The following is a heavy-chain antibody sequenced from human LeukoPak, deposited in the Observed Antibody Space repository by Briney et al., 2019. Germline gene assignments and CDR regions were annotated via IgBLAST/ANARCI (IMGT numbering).Heavy chain of an antibody. Sequence: GGSLRLSCAASGFTFSSYAMHWVRQAPGKGLGWVAVISYDGNNKYYADSVKGRFTISRDSAKNSLYLQMNSLRAEDTALYYCAKDNSLVRGVMEYYFDYWGQGTLVTVSS. CDR1: GFTFSSYA. J-gene: IGHJ4*02. CDR3: AKDNSLVRGVMEYYFDY. V-gene: IGHV3-30-3*01. D-gene: IGHD3-10*01. CDR2: ISYDGNNK.